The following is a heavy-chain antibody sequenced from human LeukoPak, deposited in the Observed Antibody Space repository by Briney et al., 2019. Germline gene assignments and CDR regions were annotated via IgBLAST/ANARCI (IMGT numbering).Heavy chain of an antibody. J-gene: IGHJ4*02. CDR1: GFTVSSKY. V-gene: IGHV3-30*18. CDR2: ISYDGSNK. CDR3: AKDWSSSRYSSVDY. Sequence: GGSLRLSCAASGFTVSSKYINWVRQAPGKGLEWVAVISYDGSNKYYADSVKGRFTISRDNSKNTLYLQMNSLRAEDTAVYYCAKDWSSSRYSSVDYWGQGTLVTVSS. D-gene: IGHD6-13*01.